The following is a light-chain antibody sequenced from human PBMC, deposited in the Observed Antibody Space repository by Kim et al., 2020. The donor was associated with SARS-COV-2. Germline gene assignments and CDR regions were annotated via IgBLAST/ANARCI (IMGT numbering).Light chain of an antibody. CDR3: QQYNNCRRALT. V-gene: IGKV3-15*01. Sequence: EIVMTQSPATLSVSPGERATLSCRASQSVSSNLAWYQQKPGQAPRLLIYGASTRATGIPARFSVSGSGTEFTLTISSRQSEDFAVYYCQQYNNCRRALTFGGGTKVDIK. J-gene: IGKJ4*01. CDR2: GAS. CDR1: QSVSSN.